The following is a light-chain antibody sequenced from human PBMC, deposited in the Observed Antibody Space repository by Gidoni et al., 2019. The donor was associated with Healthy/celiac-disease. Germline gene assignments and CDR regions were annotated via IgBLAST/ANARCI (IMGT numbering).Light chain of an antibody. Sequence: DIVMTQSPDSLAVSLGERATINCKSSQSVLYSSNNTNYLAWYQQKPGQPPKLLIYWASTRESGVPERCSGSGSGTDFTLTISSLQAEDVAVYYCQQYYSTPLFTFGPGTKVDIK. CDR1: QSVLYSSNNTNY. J-gene: IGKJ3*01. CDR3: QQYYSTPLFT. V-gene: IGKV4-1*01. CDR2: WAS.